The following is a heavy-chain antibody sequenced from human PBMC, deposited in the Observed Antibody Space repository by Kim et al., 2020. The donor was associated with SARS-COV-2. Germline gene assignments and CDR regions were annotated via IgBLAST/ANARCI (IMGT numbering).Heavy chain of an antibody. D-gene: IGHD5-12*01. CDR3: AKDGRWLQSDAFDI. V-gene: IGHV3-23*01. J-gene: IGHJ3*02. Sequence: AASVKGRFTISRDNSKNTLYLQMNSLRAEDTAVYYCAKDGRWLQSDAFDIWGQGTMVTVSS.